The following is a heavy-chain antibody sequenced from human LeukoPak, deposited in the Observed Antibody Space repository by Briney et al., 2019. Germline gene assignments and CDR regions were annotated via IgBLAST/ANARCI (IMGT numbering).Heavy chain of an antibody. CDR1: GGSISSSSYY. V-gene: IGHV4-39*01. J-gene: IGHJ5*02. D-gene: IGHD3-3*01. Sequence: SETLSLTCTVSGGSISSSSYYWGWIRQPPGKELEWIGSIYYSGSTYYNPSLKSRVTISVDTSKNQFSLKLSSVTAADTAVYYCARHITIFGVVMSDWFDPWGQGTLVTVSS. CDR3: ARHITIFGVVMSDWFDP. CDR2: IYYSGST.